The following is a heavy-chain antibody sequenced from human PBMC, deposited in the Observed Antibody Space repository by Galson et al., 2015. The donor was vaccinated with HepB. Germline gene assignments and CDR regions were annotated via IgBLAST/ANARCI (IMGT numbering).Heavy chain of an antibody. D-gene: IGHD6-13*01. J-gene: IGHJ6*02. CDR3: ARAAAGGYYYGMDV. Sequence: SLRLSCAASGFTFSSYSMNWVRQAPGKGLEWVSYISSSSSTIYYADSVKGRFTISRDNAKNSLYLQMNSLRAEDTAVYYCARAAAGGYYYGMDVWGQGTTVTVSS. V-gene: IGHV3-48*01. CDR1: GFTFSSYS. CDR2: ISSSSSTI.